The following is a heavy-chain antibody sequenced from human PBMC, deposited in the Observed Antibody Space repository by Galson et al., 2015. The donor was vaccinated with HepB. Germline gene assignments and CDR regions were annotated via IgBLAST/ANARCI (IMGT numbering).Heavy chain of an antibody. CDR1: GGTFSSYA. J-gene: IGHJ3*02. CDR3: ADGGLRRAFDI. CDR2: IIPIFGTA. D-gene: IGHD5-12*01. V-gene: IGHV1-69*13. Sequence: SVKVSCKASGGTFSSYAISWVRQAPGQGLEWMGGIIPIFGTANYALKFQGRVTITADESTSTAYMELSSLRSEDTAVYYCADGGLRRAFDIWGQGTMVTVSS.